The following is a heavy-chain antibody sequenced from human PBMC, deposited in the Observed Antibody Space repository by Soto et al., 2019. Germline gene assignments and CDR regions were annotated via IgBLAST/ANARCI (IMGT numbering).Heavy chain of an antibody. CDR3: AREGNYHEF. CDR2: ISSSGTYI. Sequence: PGGSLRLSCETSGFPFGIYTMNWVRQAPGKGLEWVSSISSSGTYIDYADSVEGRFAISRDDAKNSAFLEMTSLRVDDTAVYYCAREGNYHEFWGQGTLVTVSS. J-gene: IGHJ4*02. CDR1: GFPFGIYT. D-gene: IGHD3-10*01. V-gene: IGHV3-21*01.